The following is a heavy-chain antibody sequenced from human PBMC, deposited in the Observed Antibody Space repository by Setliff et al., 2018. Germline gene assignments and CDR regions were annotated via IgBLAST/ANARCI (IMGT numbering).Heavy chain of an antibody. Sequence: PSETLSLTCTVSGYSISSGYIWGWIRQPPGKGLEWVGNIGHTGSINYNPSLKSRLTISRDTSKNQVSLKLNSLRAEDTAVYYCARDGQRTSYWINLYYFDSWGQGTLVTVSS. CDR1: GYSISSGYI. D-gene: IGHD1-26*01. J-gene: IGHJ4*02. CDR3: ARDGQRTSYWINLYYFDS. CDR2: IGHTGSI. V-gene: IGHV4-38-2*02.